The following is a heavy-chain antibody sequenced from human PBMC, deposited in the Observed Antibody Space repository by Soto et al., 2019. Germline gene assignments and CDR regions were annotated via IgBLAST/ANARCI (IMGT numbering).Heavy chain of an antibody. J-gene: IGHJ2*01. CDR2: IYYSGST. CDR3: ARQVPVARYEHCTGATCYSGYVDL. Sequence: QLHLQERGPGLVKPSETLSLTCTVSGDSISSNNYFWGWVRQPPGKGLEWIGSIYYSGSTFSNPSIRSRVTSSVDMSNILFSLNLNSMTAADTAVYYCARQVPVARYEHCTGATCYSGYVDLWGRGTRVTVSS. D-gene: IGHD2-15*01. V-gene: IGHV4-39*01. CDR1: GDSISSNNYF.